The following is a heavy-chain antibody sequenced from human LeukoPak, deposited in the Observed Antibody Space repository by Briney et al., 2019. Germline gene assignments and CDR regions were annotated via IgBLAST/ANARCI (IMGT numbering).Heavy chain of an antibody. CDR3: ARVDQWPPSGWFDP. J-gene: IGHJ5*02. V-gene: IGHV6-1*01. D-gene: IGHD6-19*01. Sequence: SQTLSLTCAISGDSVSSNSAAWNWIRQSPSRGLEWLGRTYYRSKWYDDYAVSVRSRITISTDTSKNQFSLQLSSVTPEDTAVYYCARVDQWPPSGWFDPWGQGIQVTVSS. CDR2: TYYRSKWYD. CDR1: GDSVSSNSAA.